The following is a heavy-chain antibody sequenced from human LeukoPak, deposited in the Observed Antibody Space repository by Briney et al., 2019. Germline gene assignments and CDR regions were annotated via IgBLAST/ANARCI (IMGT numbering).Heavy chain of an antibody. D-gene: IGHD6-25*01. CDR1: GYTFKKYA. CDR2: INPSGGST. V-gene: IGHV1-46*02. J-gene: IGHJ4*02. Sequence: ASVKVSCKASGYTFKKYAVNWVRQAPGQGLEWMGIINPSGGSTSYAQKFQGRVTMTRDMSTSTVYMELSSLRSEDTAVYYCARSRLVTSYYFDYWGQGTLVTVSS. CDR3: ARSRLVTSYYFDY.